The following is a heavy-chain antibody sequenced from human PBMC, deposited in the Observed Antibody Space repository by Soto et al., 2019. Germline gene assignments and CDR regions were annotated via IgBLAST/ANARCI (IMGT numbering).Heavy chain of an antibody. Sequence: PVGSLRLSCAASGFSVSSNHMSWVRQAPGKGLEWVSVMYSGGATYYADSVKGRFTISRDNSNNTVNLQMSSLRAEDTAVYYCATGGSLDYWGQGALVTVSS. CDR1: GFSVSSNH. V-gene: IGHV3-53*01. J-gene: IGHJ4*02. D-gene: IGHD3-10*01. CDR2: MYSGGAT. CDR3: ATGGSLDY.